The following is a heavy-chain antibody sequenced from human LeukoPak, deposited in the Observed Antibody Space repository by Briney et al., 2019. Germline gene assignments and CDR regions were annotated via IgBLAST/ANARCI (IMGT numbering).Heavy chain of an antibody. J-gene: IGHJ4*02. CDR1: GGSISSSSYY. V-gene: IGHV4-39*01. CDR2: IYYSGST. Sequence: SETLSLTCTVSGGSISSSSYYWGWIRQPPGKGLEWIGSIYYSGSTYYNPSLKSRVTISVDTSKNQFSLKLSSVTAADTAVYYRVVGATGYFDYWGQGTLVTVSS. D-gene: IGHD1-26*01. CDR3: VVGATGYFDY.